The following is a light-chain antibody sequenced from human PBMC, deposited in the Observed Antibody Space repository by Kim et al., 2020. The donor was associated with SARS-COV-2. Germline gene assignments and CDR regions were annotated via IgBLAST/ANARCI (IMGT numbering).Light chain of an antibody. Sequence: DIQMTQSPSSLSASVGDRVTITCRASRDISNYLAWFQQRPGNAPKSLIYDASTLESGVPSTFSGSGSGTDFTLTISSLQSGDFATYYCQQYYTYPFTFGGGTKVDIK. CDR1: RDISNY. V-gene: IGKV1-16*01. J-gene: IGKJ4*01. CDR3: QQYYTYPFT. CDR2: DAS.